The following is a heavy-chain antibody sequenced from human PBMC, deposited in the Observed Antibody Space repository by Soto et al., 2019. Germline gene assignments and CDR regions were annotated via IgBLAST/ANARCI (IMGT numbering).Heavy chain of an antibody. V-gene: IGHV3-23*01. CDR1: GFPFSRCA. D-gene: IGHD6-19*01. J-gene: IGHJ4*02. CDR2: ISHSDHST. CDR3: AKRGGDSGWGDFDS. Sequence: EVQLLESGGGLVQPGGSLRLSCAASGFPFSRCAMHWVRQAPGKGLEWVSTISHSDHSTYYADSVKCRFTLSRDNSENTLYLQRNSLRAEDTAIYYCAKRGGDSGWGDFDSWGQGTLVTVSS.